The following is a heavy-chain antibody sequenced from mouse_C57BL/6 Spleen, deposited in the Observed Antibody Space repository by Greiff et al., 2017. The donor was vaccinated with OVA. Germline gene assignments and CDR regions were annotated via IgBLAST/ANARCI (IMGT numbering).Heavy chain of an antibody. CDR3: ARRSDDYAMDY. CDR1: GFTFSDYY. J-gene: IGHJ4*01. V-gene: IGHV5-12*01. Sequence: DVMLVESGGGLVQPGGSLKLSCAASGFTFSDYYMYWVRQTPEKRLEWVAYISNGGGSTYYPDTVKGRFTISRDNAKNTLYLQMSRLKSEDTAMYYCARRSDDYAMDYWGQGTSVTVSS. CDR2: ISNGGGST.